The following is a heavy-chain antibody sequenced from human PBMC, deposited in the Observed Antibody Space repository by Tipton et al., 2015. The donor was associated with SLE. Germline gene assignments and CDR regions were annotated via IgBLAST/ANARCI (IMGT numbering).Heavy chain of an antibody. Sequence: TLSLTCTVSGGSITSDNWWSWVRQPPGKGLEWIGEIYHTGSTKYNPSLKSRVAISGDTSKTQFSLKLKSVTAADTALYYCARGMLTWRGAIVGVDVWGQGTSVNVSS. V-gene: IGHV4-4*02. J-gene: IGHJ6*02. CDR3: ARGMLTWRGAIVGVDV. CDR2: IYHTGST. D-gene: IGHD2-8*01. CDR1: GGSITSDNW.